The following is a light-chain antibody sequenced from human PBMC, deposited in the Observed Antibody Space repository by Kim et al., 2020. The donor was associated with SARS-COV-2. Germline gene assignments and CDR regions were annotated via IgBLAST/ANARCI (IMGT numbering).Light chain of an antibody. CDR3: CSYAAGTNVL. V-gene: IGLV2-23*02. CDR2: EAT. CDR1: STDVGYYNL. J-gene: IGLJ2*01. Sequence: GQSITFSCTGASTDVGYYNLVSWYQQHPGKAPKLIIYEATKRPSGVSNRFSGSTSGNTASLTISGLQAEDEADYYCCSYAAGTNVLFGGGTQLTVL.